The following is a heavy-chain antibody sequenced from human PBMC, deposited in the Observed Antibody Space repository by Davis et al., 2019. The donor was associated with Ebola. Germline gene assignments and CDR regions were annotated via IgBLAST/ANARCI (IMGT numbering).Heavy chain of an antibody. Sequence: MPSETLSLTCTVSGGSISSYYWSWIRQPPGKGLEWTGYIYYSWSTNYNPSLKSRVTISVDTSKNQFSLKLSSVTAADTAVYYCARQLLWFGELPHWYFDLWGRGTLVTVSS. CDR1: GGSISSYY. CDR2: IYYSWST. V-gene: IGHV4-59*08. D-gene: IGHD3-10*01. J-gene: IGHJ2*01. CDR3: ARQLLWFGELPHWYFDL.